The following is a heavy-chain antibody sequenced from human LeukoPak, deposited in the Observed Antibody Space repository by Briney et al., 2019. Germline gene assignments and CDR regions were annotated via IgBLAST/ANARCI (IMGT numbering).Heavy chain of an antibody. CDR3: ARGPYSSRHFDY. D-gene: IGHD6-13*01. Sequence: SETLSLTCAVYGGSFSDYYWSWIRQPPGKGLEWIGEINHSGSTNYNPSLKSRVTISVDTSKNQFSLKLSSVTAADTAVYYCARGPYSSRHFDYWGQGTLVTVSS. CDR2: INHSGST. CDR1: GGSFSDYY. V-gene: IGHV4-34*01. J-gene: IGHJ4*02.